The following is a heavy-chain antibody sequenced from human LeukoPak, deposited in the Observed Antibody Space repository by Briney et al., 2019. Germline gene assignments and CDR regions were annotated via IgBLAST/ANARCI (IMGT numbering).Heavy chain of an antibody. Sequence: SETLSLTCTVSGGSITNYYWSWIRQPPGKGLEWIGEINHSGSTNYNPSLKSRVTISVDTSKNQFSLKLSSVTAADTAVYYCARGRGLAGTFDYWGQGTLVTVSS. V-gene: IGHV4-34*01. CDR3: ARGRGLAGTFDY. CDR2: INHSGST. J-gene: IGHJ4*02. D-gene: IGHD6-13*01. CDR1: GGSITNYY.